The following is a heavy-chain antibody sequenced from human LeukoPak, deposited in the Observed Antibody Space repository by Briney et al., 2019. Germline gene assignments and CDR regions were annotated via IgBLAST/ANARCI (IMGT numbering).Heavy chain of an antibody. J-gene: IGHJ4*02. CDR2: ISYDGSNK. V-gene: IGHV3-30*04. CDR1: GFTFSSYA. CDR3: ARGALTTENYFDY. D-gene: IGHD4-11*01. Sequence: PGGSLRLSCAASGFTFSSYAMHWVRQAPGKGLEWAAVISYDGSNKYYADSVKGRFTISRDNSKNTLYLQVNSLRAEDTAVYYCARGALTTENYFDYWGQGTLVTVSS.